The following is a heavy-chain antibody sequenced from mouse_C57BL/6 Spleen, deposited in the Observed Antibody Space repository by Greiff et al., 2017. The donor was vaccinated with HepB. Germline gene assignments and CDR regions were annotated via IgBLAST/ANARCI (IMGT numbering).Heavy chain of an antibody. D-gene: IGHD4-1*01. J-gene: IGHJ4*01. Sequence: QVQLQQSGAELVKPGASVKISCKASGYAFSSYWMNWVKQRPGKGLEWIGQIYPGDGDTNYNGKFKGKATLTADKSSSTDYMQLSSLTSEDSAVYFCARGDWDGGYAMDYWGQGTSVTVSS. CDR1: GYAFSSYW. CDR3: ARGDWDGGYAMDY. CDR2: IYPGDGDT. V-gene: IGHV1-80*01.